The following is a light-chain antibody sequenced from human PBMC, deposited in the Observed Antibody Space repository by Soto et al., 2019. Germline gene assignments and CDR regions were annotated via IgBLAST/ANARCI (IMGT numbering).Light chain of an antibody. J-gene: IGLJ2*01. CDR3: QVWDDSCDRVV. CDR2: EDS. Sequence: SYELTQPPSVSVAPGQTASITCGENNIGSKSVHWYQQKPGQAPVLVVYEDSDRPSGIPERFSGSNSGNTATLTINRVEAGDEADYYCQVWDDSCDRVVFGGVTKLTVL. V-gene: IGLV3-21*02. CDR1: NIGSKS.